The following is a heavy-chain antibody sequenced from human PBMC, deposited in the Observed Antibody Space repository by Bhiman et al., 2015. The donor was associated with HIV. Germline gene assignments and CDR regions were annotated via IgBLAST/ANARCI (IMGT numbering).Heavy chain of an antibody. J-gene: IGHJ4*02. D-gene: IGHD1-7*01. CDR1: GFTFSSYT. CDR3: AREPGGTTEGRFDY. Sequence: DVQLVESGGDLVQPGGSLRLSCAASGFTFSSYTMNWVRQAPGKGLEWVSSISSSSSYIYYADSVKGRFTISRDNAKNSLSLQMNSLRAEDTAVYYCAREPGGTTEGRFDYWGQGTLVTVSS. V-gene: IGHV3-21*03. CDR2: ISSSSSYI.